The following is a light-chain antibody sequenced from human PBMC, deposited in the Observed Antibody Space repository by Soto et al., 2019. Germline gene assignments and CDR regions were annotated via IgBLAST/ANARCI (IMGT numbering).Light chain of an antibody. CDR3: QQYSNWPLT. V-gene: IGKV3-15*01. CDR1: QSVSSN. J-gene: IGKJ4*01. CDR2: GAS. Sequence: EIVMTQSPATLSVSPGEGATLSCRASQSVSSNLAWYQQKPGQAPRLLIFGASTRATGIPARFSGSGSGAEFSLTISALQSEVFAIYYCQQYSNWPLTFGGGTKVGIK.